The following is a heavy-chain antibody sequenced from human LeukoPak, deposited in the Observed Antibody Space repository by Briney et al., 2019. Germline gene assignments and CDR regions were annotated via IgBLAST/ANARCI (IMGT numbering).Heavy chain of an antibody. J-gene: IGHJ5*02. CDR1: GYTFTSYY. V-gene: IGHV1-46*01. D-gene: IGHD3-3*01. CDR3: ARGRMAIFGVVISSWFDP. Sequence: EASVKVSCKASGYTFTSYYMHWVRQAPGQGLEWMGIINPSGGSTSYAQKFQGRVTITADKSTSTAYMELSSLRSEDTAVYYCARGRMAIFGVVISSWFDPWGQGTLVTVSS. CDR2: INPSGGST.